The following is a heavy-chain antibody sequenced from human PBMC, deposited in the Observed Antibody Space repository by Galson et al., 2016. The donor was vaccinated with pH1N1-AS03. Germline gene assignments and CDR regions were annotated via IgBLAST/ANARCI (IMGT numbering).Heavy chain of an antibody. CDR3: ARRYFWNGHHDY. D-gene: IGHD1-1*01. J-gene: IGHJ4*01. V-gene: IGHV4-30-4*01. Sequence: LSLTCSVSGASITNADHYWSWIRQSPGQGLEWLGDIYYTGRPYYNTSLGGRASMSVDTTKKQFSLLLTSVTAADSAVYFWARRYFWNGHHDYWGQGVMVTVSS. CDR2: IYYTGRP. CDR1: GASITNADHY.